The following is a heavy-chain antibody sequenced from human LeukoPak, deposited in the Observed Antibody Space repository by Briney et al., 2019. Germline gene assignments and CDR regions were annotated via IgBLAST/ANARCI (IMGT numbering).Heavy chain of an antibody. CDR3: ARDSAVAGPSERYWYFDL. J-gene: IGHJ2*01. V-gene: IGHV3-48*03. CDR1: GFTFSSYE. D-gene: IGHD6-19*01. CDR2: ISSSGSTI. Sequence: HPGGSLRLSCAASGFTFSSYEMNWVRQAPGKGLEWVSYISSSGSTIYYADSVKGRFTISRDNAKNSLYLQMNSLRAEDTAVYYCARDSAVAGPSERYWYFDLWGRGTLVTVSS.